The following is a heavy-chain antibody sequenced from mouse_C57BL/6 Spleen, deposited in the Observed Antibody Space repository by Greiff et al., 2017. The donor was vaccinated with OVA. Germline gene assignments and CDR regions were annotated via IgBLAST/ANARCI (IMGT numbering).Heavy chain of an antibody. CDR2: ISSGGSYT. D-gene: IGHD1-1*01. J-gene: IGHJ1*03. V-gene: IGHV5-6*02. CDR1: GFTFSSYG. CDR3: ARQRGSSYWYFDV. Sequence: DVKLQESGGDLVKPGGSLKLSCAASGFTFSSYGMSWVRQTPDKRLEWVATISSGGSYTYYPDSVKGRFTISRDNAKNTLYLQMSSLKSEDTAMYYCARQRGSSYWYFDVWGTGTTVTVSS.